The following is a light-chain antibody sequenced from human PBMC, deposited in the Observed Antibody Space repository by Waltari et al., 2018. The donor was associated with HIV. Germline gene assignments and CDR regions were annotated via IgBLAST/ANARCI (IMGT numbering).Light chain of an antibody. CDR2: WAS. V-gene: IGKV4-1*01. J-gene: IGKJ1*01. Sequence: DIVMTKSPDSLVVSLGERATINCKSSQSVLHSSNRNNYLAWYQQKPGQPPKLLIYWASSRESGVPDRFSGSGSGTDFTLTISSLQADDVAVYYCQQYFSNPRTFGQGTKVEIK. CDR3: QQYFSNPRT. CDR1: QSVLHSSNRNNY.